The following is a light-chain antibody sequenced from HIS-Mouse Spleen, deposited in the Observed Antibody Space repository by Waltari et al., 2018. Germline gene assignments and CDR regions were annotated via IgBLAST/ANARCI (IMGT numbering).Light chain of an antibody. CDR3: QVWDSSSDHVV. CDR1: NIGSKS. J-gene: IGLJ2*01. Sequence: SYVLTQPPSVSVAPGKTARITRGGNNIGSKSVHWYQQKPGPAPVLVVYDDSHRPSGIPERFSGSNSGNTATLTISRVEAGDEADYYCQVWDSSSDHVVFGGGTKLTVL. V-gene: IGLV3-21*03. CDR2: DDS.